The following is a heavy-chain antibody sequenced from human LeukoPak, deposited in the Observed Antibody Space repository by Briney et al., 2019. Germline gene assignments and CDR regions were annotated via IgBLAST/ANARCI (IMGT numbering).Heavy chain of an antibody. D-gene: IGHD4-17*01. CDR3: ARTLPTGAYYYYYGMDV. V-gene: IGHV1-18*01. CDR2: ISAYNGNT. J-gene: IGHJ6*02. Sequence: VASVTVSCTASGYTFTSYGISWVRQAPGQGLEWMGWISAYNGNTNYAQKLQGRVTMTTDTSTSTAYMELRSLRSDDTAVYYCARTLPTGAYYYYYGMDVWGQGTAVTVSS. CDR1: GYTFTSYG.